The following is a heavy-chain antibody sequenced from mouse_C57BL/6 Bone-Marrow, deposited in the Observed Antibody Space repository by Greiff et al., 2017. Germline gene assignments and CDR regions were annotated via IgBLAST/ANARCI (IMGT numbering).Heavy chain of an antibody. J-gene: IGHJ2*01. D-gene: IGHD2-3*01. CDR2: INPNNGGT. CDR1: GYTFTDYY. CDR3: ASSYDGYLYYFDY. V-gene: IGHV1-26*01. Sequence: EVQLQQSGPELVKPGASVKISCKASGYTFTDYYMNWVKQSHGKSLEWIGDINPNNGGTSYNQKFKGKATLTVDKSSSTAYMELRSLTSEDSAVYYCASSYDGYLYYFDYWGQGTTLTVSS.